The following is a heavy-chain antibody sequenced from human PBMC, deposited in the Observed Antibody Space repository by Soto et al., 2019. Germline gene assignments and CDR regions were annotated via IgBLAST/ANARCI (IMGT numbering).Heavy chain of an antibody. V-gene: IGHV4-59*01. J-gene: IGHJ4*02. D-gene: IGHD6-6*01. CDR1: GGSISSYY. CDR2: IYYSGST. Sequence: QVQLQESGPGLVKPSETLSLTCTVSGGSISSYYWSWIRQPPGKGLEWIGYIYYSGSTNYNPSLKSRVTISVDTSKNQFSLKLSSVTAADTAVYYCASGGSSPRTSDYWGQGTLVTVSS. CDR3: ASGGSSPRTSDY.